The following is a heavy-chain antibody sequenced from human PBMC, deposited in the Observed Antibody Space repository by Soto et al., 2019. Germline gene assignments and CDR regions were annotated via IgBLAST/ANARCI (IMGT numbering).Heavy chain of an antibody. CDR3: TTATYYYDSSGFPLI. CDR1: GFTFSNAW. V-gene: IGHV3-15*07. J-gene: IGHJ3*02. CDR2: IKSKSDGGTT. Sequence: GGSLRLSCAASGFTFSNAWMNWVRQAPGKGLEWVGRIKSKSDGGTTDYAAPVKGRFTISRDDSKNTLYLQMNSLKTEDTAVYYCTTATYYYDSSGFPLIWGQGTMVTVSS. D-gene: IGHD3-22*01.